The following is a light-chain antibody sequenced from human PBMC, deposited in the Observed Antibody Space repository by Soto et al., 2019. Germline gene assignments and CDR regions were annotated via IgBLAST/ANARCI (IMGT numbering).Light chain of an antibody. Sequence: QCPSTLPAAVEARVTITFRASQSISNWLAWYQQKPGTAPKVLIYHASNLQSGVPSRFSGSGSGTEFTLTISSLQPDDFATYYCQQYNSYSFGQGPKVDIK. CDR2: HAS. V-gene: IGKV1-5*01. CDR1: QSISNW. CDR3: QQYNSYS. J-gene: IGKJ1*01.